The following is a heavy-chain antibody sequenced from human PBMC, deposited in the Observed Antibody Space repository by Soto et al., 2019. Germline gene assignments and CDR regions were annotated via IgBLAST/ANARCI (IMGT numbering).Heavy chain of an antibody. CDR2: ISGRGGTT. D-gene: IGHD3-10*01. J-gene: IGHJ3*01. Sequence: EVQLMESGGGLVQPGGSLRLSCAASGFTFSTYAMSWVRQAPGKGLEWVSAISGRGGTTYYADSVKGRFTISRDNSNSTLFLPLAGLNGGDTAFNDGAKRDITMACGDFVVWGQGTIVTVSS. CDR1: GFTFSTYA. CDR3: AKRDITMACGDFVV. V-gene: IGHV3-23*01.